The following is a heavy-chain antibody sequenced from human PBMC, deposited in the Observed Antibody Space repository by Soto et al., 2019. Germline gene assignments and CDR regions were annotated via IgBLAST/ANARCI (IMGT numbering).Heavy chain of an antibody. Sequence: PGEALKISCKGFGYXFTSYLNSWGRQMPGESLEWMGSIDPSDSYTNYSPSFQGHVTISADKSISTAYLQWSSLKASDTAMYYCATKLLWFGETAISSSYYYYGMDVWGQGTTVTVSS. CDR3: ATKLLWFGETAISSSYYYYGMDV. J-gene: IGHJ6*02. D-gene: IGHD3-10*01. V-gene: IGHV5-10-1*01. CDR2: IDPSDSYT. CDR1: GYXFTSYL.